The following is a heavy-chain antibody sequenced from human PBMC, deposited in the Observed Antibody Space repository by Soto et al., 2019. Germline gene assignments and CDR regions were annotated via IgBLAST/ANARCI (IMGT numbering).Heavy chain of an antibody. Sequence: SETLSLTCTVSGGSISSYYWSWIRQPPGKGLEWIGYIYYSVSTNYNPSLKSRVTISVDTSKNQFSLKLSSVTAADTAVYYCARTSRFDDWGQGTLVTVAS. J-gene: IGHJ4*02. CDR1: GGSISSYY. V-gene: IGHV4-59*12. D-gene: IGHD6-6*01. CDR2: IYYSVST. CDR3: ARTSRFDD.